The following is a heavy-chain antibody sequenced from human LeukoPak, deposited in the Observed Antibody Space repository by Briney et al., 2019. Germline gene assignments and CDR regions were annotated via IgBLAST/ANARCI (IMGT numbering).Heavy chain of an antibody. CDR1: GFTSTSYW. V-gene: IGHV3-7*05. D-gene: IGHD7-27*01. Sequence: PGGSLRLSCAASGFTSTSYWMTWVRQAPGKGLHWVANINNDGTDKNYADSVKGRFTISRDNAKRSVLLQMNSLRAEDTGLYYCAREDWGPRFDPRGQGTLVTVSS. CDR3: AREDWGPRFDP. CDR2: INNDGTDK. J-gene: IGHJ5*02.